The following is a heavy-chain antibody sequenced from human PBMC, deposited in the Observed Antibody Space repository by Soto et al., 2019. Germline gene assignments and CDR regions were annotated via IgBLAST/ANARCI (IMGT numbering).Heavy chain of an antibody. Sequence: GGSLRLSCAASGFTFSSYSVNWVRQAPGKGLEWVSSISSSSSYIYYADSVKGRFTISRDNAKNSLYLQMDSLRAEDTAVYYCARVDGGYDVCDYWGQGTLVTVSS. D-gene: IGHD5-12*01. V-gene: IGHV3-21*01. CDR2: ISSSSSYI. J-gene: IGHJ4*02. CDR1: GFTFSSYS. CDR3: ARVDGGYDVCDY.